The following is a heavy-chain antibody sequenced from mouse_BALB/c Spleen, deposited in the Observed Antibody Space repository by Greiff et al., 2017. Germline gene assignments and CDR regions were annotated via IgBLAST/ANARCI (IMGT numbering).Heavy chain of an antibody. CDR2: ISSGSSTI. CDR3: ARSGGSSYYAMDY. V-gene: IGHV5-17*02. D-gene: IGHD1-1*01. Sequence: EVKVVESGGGLVQPGGSRKLSCAASGFTFSSFGMHWVRQAPEKGLEWVAYISSGSSTIYYADTVKGRFTISRDNPKNTLFLQMTSLRSEDTAMYYCARSGGSSYYAMDYWGQGTPVTVSA. CDR1: GFTFSSFG. J-gene: IGHJ4*01.